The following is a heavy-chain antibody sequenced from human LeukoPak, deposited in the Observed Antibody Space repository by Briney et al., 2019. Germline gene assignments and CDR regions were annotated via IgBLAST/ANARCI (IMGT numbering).Heavy chain of an antibody. CDR1: GFTFSSYA. D-gene: IGHD6-13*01. CDR2: ISYDGSNK. V-gene: IGHV3-30-3*01. J-gene: IGHJ6*02. CDR3: ARDSSSSWYGYYYYGMDV. Sequence: PGGSLRLSCAASGFTFSSYAMHWVRQAPGKGLGWVAVISYDGSNKYYADSVKGRFTISRDNSKNTLYLQMNSLRAEDTAVYYCARDSSSSWYGYYYYGMDVWGQGTTVTVSS.